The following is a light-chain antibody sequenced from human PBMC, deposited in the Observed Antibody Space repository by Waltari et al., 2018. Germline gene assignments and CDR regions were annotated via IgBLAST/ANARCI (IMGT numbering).Light chain of an antibody. CDR2: GAS. J-gene: IGKJ5*01. V-gene: IGKV3-20*01. CDR3: QQYGSSSIT. Sequence: EIVLTQSPGTLSLSPGERATLSCRASQSVSSCYLAWYQQKPGQAPRLLIYGASSRATGIPDRFSGSGSGTDFTLTISRLEPEDFAVYYCQQYGSSSITFGQGTRLEIK. CDR1: QSVSSCY.